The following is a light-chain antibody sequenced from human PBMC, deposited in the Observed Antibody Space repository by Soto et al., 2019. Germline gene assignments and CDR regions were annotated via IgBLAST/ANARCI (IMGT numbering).Light chain of an antibody. CDR3: QQYVSSPFT. CDR1: QSVSSSY. V-gene: IGKV3-20*01. Sequence: EIVFTQSPGTLSLSPGERATLSCRASQSVSSSYLAWYQQKPGQAPRLLIYGESSRTTGIPDRFRGSGYVPDFTLPISRLEPEDLAVYHCQQYVSSPFTFGPGTHVDIK. CDR2: GES. J-gene: IGKJ3*01.